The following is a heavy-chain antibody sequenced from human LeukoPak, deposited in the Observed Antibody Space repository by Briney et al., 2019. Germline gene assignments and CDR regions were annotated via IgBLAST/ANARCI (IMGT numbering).Heavy chain of an antibody. CDR3: ARIYERGAFDI. D-gene: IGHD1-1*01. CDR1: GGSFSGYY. CDR2: INHSGST. J-gene: IGHJ3*02. V-gene: IGHV4-34*01. Sequence: SETLSLTCAVYGGSFSGYYWSWIRQPPGKGLEWIGEINHSGSTNYNPSLKSRVAISVDTSKNQFSLKLSSVTAADTAVYYCARIYERGAFDIWGQGTMVTVSS.